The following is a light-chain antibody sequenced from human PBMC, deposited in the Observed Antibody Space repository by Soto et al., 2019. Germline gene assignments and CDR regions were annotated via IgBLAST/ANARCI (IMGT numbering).Light chain of an antibody. CDR3: QQYNSPLWT. CDR1: QSISSW. CDR2: KAS. J-gene: IGKJ1*01. V-gene: IGKV1-5*03. Sequence: DIQMTQSPSTLSASVGDRVTITCRASQSISSWLAWYQQKPGKAPKLLIYKASSLESGVPSRFSGSGSGTEFTLTTSSRQPDDFATYDCQQYNSPLWTFGQGTKVEIK.